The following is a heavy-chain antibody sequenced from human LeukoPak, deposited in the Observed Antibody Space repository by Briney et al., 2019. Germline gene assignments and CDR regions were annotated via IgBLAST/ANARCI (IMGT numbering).Heavy chain of an antibody. J-gene: IGHJ6*03. Sequence: SETLSLTCAVYGGSFSGYYWGWIRQPPGKGLEWIGEINHSGSTNYNPSLKSRVTISVDTSKNQFSLKLSSVTAADTAVYYCAGESITIFGVVIIEYYYYYMDVWGKGTTVTVSS. CDR1: GGSFSGYY. CDR3: AGESITIFGVVIIEYYYYYMDV. CDR2: INHSGST. V-gene: IGHV4-34*01. D-gene: IGHD3-3*01.